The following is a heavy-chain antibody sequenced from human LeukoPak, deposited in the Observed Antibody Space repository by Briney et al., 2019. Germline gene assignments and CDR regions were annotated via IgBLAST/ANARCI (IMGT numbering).Heavy chain of an antibody. D-gene: IGHD5-24*01. CDR2: ISGSGTIK. V-gene: IGHV3-23*01. J-gene: IGHJ4*02. CDR1: GFTFSSYA. Sequence: GGSLRLSCTASGFTFSSYAMSWVRQAPGKGLECVSVISGSGTIKNYADSVKGRFTISRDNSKNTLYLQMNSLRAEDTAVYYCARRDYWGQGTLVTVSS. CDR3: ARRDY.